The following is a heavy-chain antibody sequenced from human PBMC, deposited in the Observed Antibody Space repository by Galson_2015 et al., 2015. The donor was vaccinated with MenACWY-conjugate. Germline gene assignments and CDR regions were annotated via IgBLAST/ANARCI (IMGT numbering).Heavy chain of an antibody. CDR3: VRDPKLSSSWYRCDP. Sequence: SVKVSCKASGYTFTAYAINWVRQAPGQGLEWLGWINTNTGNPTYAQGFAGRFVFSLDTSVSTAYLQISSLKAEDTAIYYCVRDPKLSSSWYRCDPWGQGTLVTVAP. CDR1: GYTFTAYA. D-gene: IGHD6-13*01. CDR2: INTNTGNP. V-gene: IGHV7-4-1*02. J-gene: IGHJ5*02.